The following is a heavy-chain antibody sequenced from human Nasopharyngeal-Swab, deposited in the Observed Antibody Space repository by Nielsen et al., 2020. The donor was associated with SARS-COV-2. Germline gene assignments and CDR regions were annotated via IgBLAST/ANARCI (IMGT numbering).Heavy chain of an antibody. D-gene: IGHD2-2*01. V-gene: IGHV4-34*01. CDR1: GGSFSGHQ. J-gene: IGHJ6*03. Sequence: GSLRLSCAVYGGSFSGHQWSWVRQPPGKGPEWIGEVSHGGGTNYNPSLKSRVTISVATSKNQFSLKLSSVTAADTAVYYCARGGAGVVPSPVLGLGPYYSYYYMDVWGKGTTVTVSS. CDR3: ARGGAGVVPSPVLGLGPYYSYYYMDV. CDR2: VSHGGGT.